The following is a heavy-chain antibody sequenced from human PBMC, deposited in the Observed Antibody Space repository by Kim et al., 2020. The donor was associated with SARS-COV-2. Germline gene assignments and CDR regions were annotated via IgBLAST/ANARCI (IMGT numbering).Heavy chain of an antibody. Sequence: GGSLRLSCAVSGFTFSDYWMSWVRQSPGKGLEWVANIKQDGGERYYMDSVKGRFIVSRDNAKNSLFLQMNSLRAEDTAVYYCARDPNSWALDNWGQGTLV. D-gene: IGHD2-15*01. CDR3: ARDPNSWALDN. V-gene: IGHV3-7*01. J-gene: IGHJ4*02. CDR1: GFTFSDYW. CDR2: IKQDGGER.